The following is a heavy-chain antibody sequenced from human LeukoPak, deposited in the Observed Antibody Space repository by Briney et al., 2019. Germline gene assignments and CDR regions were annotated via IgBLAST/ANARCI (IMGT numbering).Heavy chain of an antibody. CDR3: ARGNGYNYDY. CDR2: IYHSGST. CDR1: GYSISSGYY. J-gene: IGHJ4*02. V-gene: IGHV4-38-2*02. D-gene: IGHD5-24*01. Sequence: SETLSLTCTVSGYSISSGYYWGWLRQPPGKGLEWIGSIYHSGSTYYNPSLKSRVTISVDTSKNQFSLKLSSVTAADTAVYYCARGNGYNYDYWGQGTLVTVSS.